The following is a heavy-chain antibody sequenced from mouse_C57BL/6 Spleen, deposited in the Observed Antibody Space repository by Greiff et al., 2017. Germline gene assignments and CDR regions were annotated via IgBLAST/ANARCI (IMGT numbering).Heavy chain of an antibody. D-gene: IGHD2-4*01. CDR3: TREYDYDGFAY. Sequence: EVMLVESGEGLVKPGGSLKLSCAASGFTFSSYAMSWVRQTPEKRLEWVAYISSGGDYISYADTVKGRFTISRDNARNTLYLQMSSLKSEDTAMYYCTREYDYDGFAYWGQGTLVTVSA. CDR2: ISSGGDYI. CDR1: GFTFSSYA. J-gene: IGHJ3*01. V-gene: IGHV5-9-1*02.